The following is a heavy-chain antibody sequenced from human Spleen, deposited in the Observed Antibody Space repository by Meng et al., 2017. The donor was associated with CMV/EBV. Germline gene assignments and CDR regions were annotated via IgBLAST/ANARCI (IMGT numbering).Heavy chain of an antibody. J-gene: IGHJ4*02. D-gene: IGHD1-1*01. CDR2: INFDGAMT. Sequence: GGSLRLSCAASGFDVITNYMSWVRQAPGKGLEWVSRINFDGAMTTYADSVEGRFTVSRDNAKNTLYLQMNSLRVEDTAFYYCARDLSWNQIGYWGQGTLVTVSS. CDR3: ARDLSWNQIGY. CDR1: GFDVITNY. V-gene: IGHV3-74*01.